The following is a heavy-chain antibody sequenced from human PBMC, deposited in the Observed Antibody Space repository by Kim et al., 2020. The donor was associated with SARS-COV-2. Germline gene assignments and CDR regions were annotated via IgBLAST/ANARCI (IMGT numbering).Heavy chain of an antibody. CDR3: AKHSPPAGRPPVLSHFDY. J-gene: IGHJ4*02. V-gene: IGHV3-23*01. CDR1: GFTFSSYA. D-gene: IGHD2-15*01. Sequence: GGSLRLSCAASGFTFSSYAMSWVRQAPGKGLEWVSLITNGGSTYYADSVKGRFTISRDNSNNTLYLQMNSLRAEDTAVYYCAKHSPPAGRPPVLSHFDYWGQGTLVTVSS. CDR2: ITNGGST.